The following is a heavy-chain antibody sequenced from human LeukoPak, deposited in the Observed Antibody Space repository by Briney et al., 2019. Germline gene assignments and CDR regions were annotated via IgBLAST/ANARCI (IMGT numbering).Heavy chain of an antibody. J-gene: IGHJ4*02. V-gene: IGHV4-34*01. CDR2: INHSGST. CDR3: ARKENTRYSYGPGYFDY. CDR1: GGSFSGYY. Sequence: PSETLSLTCAVYGGSFSGYYWSWIRQPPGKGLEWIGEINHSGSTNYNPSLKSRVTISVDTSKNQFSLKLSSVTAADTAVYYCARKENTRYSYGPGYFDYWGQGTLVTVSS. D-gene: IGHD5-18*01.